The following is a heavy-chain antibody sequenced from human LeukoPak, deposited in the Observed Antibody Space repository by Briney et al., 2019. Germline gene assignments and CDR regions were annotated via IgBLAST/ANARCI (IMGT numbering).Heavy chain of an antibody. CDR2: INSDGSSI. Sequence: GGSLRLSCAASGFTFSSYWMHCVRQAPGKGLVWVSHINSDGSSIKYADSVKGRFTISRDNAKNTLYLQMNSLRAEDTAVYYCARAYGEGWFDPWGQGTLVTVSS. D-gene: IGHD4-17*01. CDR3: ARAYGEGWFDP. CDR1: GFTFSSYW. J-gene: IGHJ5*02. V-gene: IGHV3-74*03.